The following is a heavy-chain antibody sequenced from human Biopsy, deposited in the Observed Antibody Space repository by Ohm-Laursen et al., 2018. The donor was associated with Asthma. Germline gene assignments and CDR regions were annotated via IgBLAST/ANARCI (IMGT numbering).Heavy chain of an antibody. V-gene: IGHV1-18*01. Sequence: GSSVKVSCKTSGYTFNSAGITWVRQAPGQGLEWMGWISVYNGNTKVAQKLQDRFTMITDTSTSTAYMELRSLRSDDTAVYFCARAVDYSHYYGIDVWGQGTTVTVS. J-gene: IGHJ6*02. CDR3: ARAVDYSHYYGIDV. CDR1: GYTFNSAG. CDR2: ISVYNGNT. D-gene: IGHD3-10*01.